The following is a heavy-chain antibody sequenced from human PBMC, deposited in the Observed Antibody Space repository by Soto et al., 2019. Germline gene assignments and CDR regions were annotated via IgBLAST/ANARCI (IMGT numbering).Heavy chain of an antibody. CDR1: GFTFSDYY. CDR2: SSSSSSYT. CDR3: ARERRDIVVVPAALNWFDP. Sequence: QVQLVESGGGLVKPGGSLRLSCAASGFTFSDYYMSWIRQAPGKGLEWVSYSSSSSSYTNYADSVKGRFTISRDNAKNSLYLQMNSLRAEDTAVYYCARERRDIVVVPAALNWFDPWGQGTLVTVSS. D-gene: IGHD2-2*01. V-gene: IGHV3-11*06. J-gene: IGHJ5*02.